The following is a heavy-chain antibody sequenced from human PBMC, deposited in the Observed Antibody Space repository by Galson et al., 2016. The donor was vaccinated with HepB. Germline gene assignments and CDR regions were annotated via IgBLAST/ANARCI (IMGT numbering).Heavy chain of an antibody. D-gene: IGHD3-3*02. CDR3: ARDDFKLARSAGMDV. V-gene: IGHV3-21*01. CDR2: ISSTSSHV. CDR1: GSTFSSYD. Sequence: SLRLSCAASGSTFSSYDMNWVRQAPGKGLEWVSYISSTSSHVYYAESGRGRFTISRDNAKNSLYLQMNSLRAEDTAVYYCARDDFKLARSAGMDVWGQGTTVTVSS. J-gene: IGHJ6*02.